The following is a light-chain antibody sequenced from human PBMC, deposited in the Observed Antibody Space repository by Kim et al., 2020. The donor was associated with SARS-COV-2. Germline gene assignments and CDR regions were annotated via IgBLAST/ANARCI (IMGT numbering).Light chain of an antibody. Sequence: SYELTQPPSVSVSPGQTASITCSGDILGDKLVGWYQQKPGQSPVLVIYQDTKRPSGIFERFSGSNSGNTATLTISGTQAMDEADYYCQAWDSSTVVFGGG. CDR2: QDT. V-gene: IGLV3-1*01. CDR3: QAWDSSTVV. J-gene: IGLJ2*01. CDR1: ILGDKL.